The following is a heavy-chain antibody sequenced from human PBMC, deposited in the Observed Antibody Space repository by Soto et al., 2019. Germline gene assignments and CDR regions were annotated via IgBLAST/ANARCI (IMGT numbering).Heavy chain of an antibody. CDR1: GASISSSGYH. CDR3: ARHRGPAGPNY. J-gene: IGHJ4*02. D-gene: IGHD3-10*01. Sequence: QLQLQESGPGLVTPSETLSLTCIVSGASISSSGYHWGWIRQPPGKGLEWIGSIFPSGSTYYNPSLHSRVAISEAMSKNQFSLSLSSVTASDTAVYFCARHRGPAGPNYWGQGTLVTVSS. V-gene: IGHV4-39*01. CDR2: IFPSGST.